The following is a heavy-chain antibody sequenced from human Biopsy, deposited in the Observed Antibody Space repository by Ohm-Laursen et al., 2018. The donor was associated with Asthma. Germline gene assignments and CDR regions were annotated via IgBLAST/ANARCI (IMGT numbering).Heavy chain of an antibody. CDR2: ISYDGNHK. D-gene: IGHD5-12*01. J-gene: IGHJ4*02. CDR3: AKRRGYSGHDNDY. CDR1: GFVFRSFG. Sequence: SLRLSCTATGFVFRSFGMHWVRQAPGKGLEWVAVISYDGNHKFYEDSVKGRFTISRDNSKNTLYLQMNSLRTEDTAVYYCAKRRGYSGHDNDYWGQGTLVIVSS. V-gene: IGHV3-30*18.